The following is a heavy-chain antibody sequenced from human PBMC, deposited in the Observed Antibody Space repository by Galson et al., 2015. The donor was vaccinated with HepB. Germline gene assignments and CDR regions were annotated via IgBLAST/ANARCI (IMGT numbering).Heavy chain of an antibody. CDR3: ARDEGDAMDV. CDR2: IWFDGTNK. V-gene: IGHV3-33*08. Sequence: SLRLSCAASGFTFSNNNMHWVRQAPGKGLEWVAVIWFDGTNKFHGDTVKGRFTISRDNSNNTLFLQMSSLRAEDTAVHYCARDEGDAMDVWGQGTTVTVSS. CDR1: GFTFSNNN. J-gene: IGHJ6*02.